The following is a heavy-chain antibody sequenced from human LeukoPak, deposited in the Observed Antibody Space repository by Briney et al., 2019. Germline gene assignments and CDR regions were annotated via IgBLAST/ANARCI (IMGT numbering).Heavy chain of an antibody. CDR2: ITVSGGTT. V-gene: IGHV3-23*01. Sequence: GGSLRLSCAASEFTFSSYAMQWVRQPPGKGLEWVSGITVSGGTTYYTDSVKGRFTISRDNSKNTLYLQMNSLRAEDSAVYYCAKYLTARGPPYALDVWGQGTTVTVSS. D-gene: IGHD1-14*01. J-gene: IGHJ6*02. CDR1: EFTFSSYA. CDR3: AKYLTARGPPYALDV.